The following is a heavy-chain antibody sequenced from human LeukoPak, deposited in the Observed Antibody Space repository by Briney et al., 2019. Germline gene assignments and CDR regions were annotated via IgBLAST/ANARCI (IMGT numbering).Heavy chain of an antibody. CDR3: ARGNIEYSSSSGAFDI. Sequence: ASVKVSCKASGGTFSSYAISWVRQAPGQGLEWMGGIIPIFGTANYAQKFQGRVTITTDESTSTAYMELSSLRSEDTAVYYCARGNIEYSSSSGAFDIWGQGTMVTVSS. D-gene: IGHD6-6*01. J-gene: IGHJ3*02. CDR2: IIPIFGTA. CDR1: GGTFSSYA. V-gene: IGHV1-69*05.